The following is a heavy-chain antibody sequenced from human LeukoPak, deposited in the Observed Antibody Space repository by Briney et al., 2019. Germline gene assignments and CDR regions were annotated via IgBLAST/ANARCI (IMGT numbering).Heavy chain of an antibody. CDR2: SYYSGST. CDR1: GDSMTNYY. D-gene: IGHD3-10*01. V-gene: IGHV4-59*01. CDR3: ARLVIP. Sequence: SETLSLTCTVSGDSMTNYYWNWIRQPPGKERGGIGYSYYSGSTTYNPSLESRVTISEETSKKPFSLRLTSVPAPDPAVYYCARLVIPWGRGILVTVSP. J-gene: IGHJ5*02.